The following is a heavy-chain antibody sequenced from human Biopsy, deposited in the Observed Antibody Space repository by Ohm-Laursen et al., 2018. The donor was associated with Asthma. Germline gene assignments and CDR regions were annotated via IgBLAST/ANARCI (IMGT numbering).Heavy chain of an antibody. J-gene: IGHJ1*01. CDR2: IKHDGSEK. Sequence: GSRRLSCTASGFTFGDYWMSWVRQVPGKGLEWVANIKHDGSEKNHVDSLKGRFTISRDNAKNSLYLQMNSLRAEDTAVYYCARTFHFWSPYHAEHYQLWGQGTLVTASS. D-gene: IGHD3-3*02. CDR1: GFTFGDYW. CDR3: ARTFHFWSPYHAEHYQL. V-gene: IGHV3-7*01.